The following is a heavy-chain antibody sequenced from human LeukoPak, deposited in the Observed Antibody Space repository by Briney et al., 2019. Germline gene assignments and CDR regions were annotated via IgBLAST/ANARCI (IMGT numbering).Heavy chain of an antibody. CDR2: ISYDGSNK. Sequence: GGSLRPSCAASGFTFSSYAMHWVRQAPGKGLEWVAVISYDGSNKYYADSVKGRFTISRDNSKNTLYLQMNSLRAEDTAVYYCARDRGLETWVYYDSSGYYFDYWGQGTLVTVSS. J-gene: IGHJ4*02. D-gene: IGHD3-22*01. V-gene: IGHV3-30*04. CDR1: GFTFSSYA. CDR3: ARDRGLETWVYYDSSGYYFDY.